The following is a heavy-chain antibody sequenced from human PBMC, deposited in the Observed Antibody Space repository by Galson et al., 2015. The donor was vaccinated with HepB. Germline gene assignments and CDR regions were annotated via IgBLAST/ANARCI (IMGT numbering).Heavy chain of an antibody. J-gene: IGHJ4*02. V-gene: IGHV4-31*03. CDR3: ARGDYDSSGYFDY. CDR1: GGSISSGGYY. CDR2: IYYSGST. D-gene: IGHD3-22*01. Sequence: TLSLTCTVSGGSISSGGYYWSWIRQHPGKGLEWIGYIYYSGSTYYNPSLKSRVTISVDTSKNQFSLKLSSVTAADTAVYYCARGDYDSSGYFDYWGQGTLVTVSS.